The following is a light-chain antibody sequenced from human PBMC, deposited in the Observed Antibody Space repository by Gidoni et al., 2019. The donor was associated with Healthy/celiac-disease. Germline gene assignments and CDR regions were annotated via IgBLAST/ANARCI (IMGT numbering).Light chain of an antibody. CDR1: QGISSY. V-gene: IGKV1-8*01. CDR2: AAS. Sequence: AIRLTQSPASLSASTGDRVTIPCRASQGISSYLAWYQQKPGKAPKLLIYAASTLQSGVPSRFSGSGSGTDVNLTISCLQSEEFATYYCHQYYSYPRTFXXXTKVEIK. CDR3: HQYYSYPRT. J-gene: IGKJ1*01.